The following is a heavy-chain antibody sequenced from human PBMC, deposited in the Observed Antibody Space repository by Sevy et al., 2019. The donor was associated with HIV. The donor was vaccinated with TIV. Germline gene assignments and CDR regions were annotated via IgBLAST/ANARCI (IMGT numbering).Heavy chain of an antibody. D-gene: IGHD6-13*01. V-gene: IGHV3-49*03. J-gene: IGHJ6*02. CDR1: GFTFGDYA. CDR3: TRDRQLVYYYYGMDV. Sequence: GGSLRLSCTASGFTFGDYAMRWFRQAPGKGLEWVGFIRSKAYGGTTEYAASVKGRFTISRDDSKSIAYLQMNSLKTEDTAVYYCTRDRQLVYYYYGMDVWGQGTTVTVSS. CDR2: IRSKAYGGTT.